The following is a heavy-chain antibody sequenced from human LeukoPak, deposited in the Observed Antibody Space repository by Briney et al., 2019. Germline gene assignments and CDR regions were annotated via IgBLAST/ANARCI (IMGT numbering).Heavy chain of an antibody. V-gene: IGHV4-39*01. Sequence: SESLSLTCTVSGVSISSSNYYWGWIRQPPGKGLEWIGSVYYSGRTYYNPSLKSRVTISVDTSKNQFSLKLSSVTAADTAVYYCARICSTTSCHLDYWGQGTLVTVSS. CDR1: GVSISSSNYY. D-gene: IGHD2-2*01. CDR3: ARICSTTSCHLDY. J-gene: IGHJ4*02. CDR2: VYYSGRT.